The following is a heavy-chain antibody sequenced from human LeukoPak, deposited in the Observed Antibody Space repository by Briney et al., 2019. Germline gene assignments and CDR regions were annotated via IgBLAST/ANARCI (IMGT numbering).Heavy chain of an antibody. J-gene: IGHJ1*01. CDR3: ANEQGGSFHH. D-gene: IGHD3-16*01. CDR1: GDTVSTKSGA. Sequence: SQTLSLTCDISGDTVSTKSGAWNWIRQSPSRGLEWLGRTYYRSEWFNDYEESVKSRIIINADTSKNQISLQLKSVTPEDTAVCYCANEQGGSFHHWGQGTLALVSS. V-gene: IGHV6-1*01. CDR2: TYYRSEWFN.